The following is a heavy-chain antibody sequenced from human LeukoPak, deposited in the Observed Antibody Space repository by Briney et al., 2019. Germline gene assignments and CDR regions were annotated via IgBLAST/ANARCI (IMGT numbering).Heavy chain of an antibody. CDR1: GFTYSSYG. J-gene: IGHJ4*02. D-gene: IGHD4-17*01. Sequence: GGSLSLSCAVSGFTYSSYGMSWVRQAPGKELEWVSGISNSGGSTYYADSVKGRFTISRDNSKNTLYLQMNSLRAEDTAVYCCAKVGLRLGGDYWGQGTLVTVSS. V-gene: IGHV3-23*01. CDR2: ISNSGGST. CDR3: AKVGLRLGGDY.